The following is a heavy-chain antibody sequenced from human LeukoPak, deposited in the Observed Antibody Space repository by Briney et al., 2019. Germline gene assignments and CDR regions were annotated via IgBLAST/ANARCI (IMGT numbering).Heavy chain of an antibody. D-gene: IGHD2-15*01. CDR3: ARELGYCSGGSCYGDY. V-gene: IGHV3-7*01. CDR1: GFIFSSSW. Sequence: GGSLRLSCAASGFIFSSSWMSWVRQAPGKGLEWVANIKTDGREKQYVDSVKGRFTISRDNSKNTLYLQMNSLRAEDTAVYYCARELGYCSGGSCYGDYWGQGTLVTVSS. CDR2: IKTDGREK. J-gene: IGHJ4*02.